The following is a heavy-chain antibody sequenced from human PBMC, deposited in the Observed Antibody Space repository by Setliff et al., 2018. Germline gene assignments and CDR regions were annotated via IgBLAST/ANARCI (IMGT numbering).Heavy chain of an antibody. D-gene: IGHD4-17*01. V-gene: IGHV4-59*01. CDR3: SRPHGGDYAFDI. CDR1: GFTFSNNA. Sequence: LSCLASGFTFSNNAMSWIRQPPGKGLEWIGYIYNSGSTNYNPSLKSRVTISVDTSRNQISLTLSSVTAADTAVYYCSRPHGGDYAFDIWGQGTMVTVSS. J-gene: IGHJ3*02. CDR2: IYNSGST.